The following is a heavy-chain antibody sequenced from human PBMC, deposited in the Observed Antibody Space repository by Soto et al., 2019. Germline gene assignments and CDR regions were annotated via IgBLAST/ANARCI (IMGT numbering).Heavy chain of an antibody. D-gene: IGHD5-12*01. V-gene: IGHV1-8*01. CDR1: GYTFTSYD. J-gene: IGHJ4*02. CDR3: ARERRDGYDN. CDR2: MNPNSGNT. Sequence: QVQLVQSGAEVKKPGASVKVSYKASGYTFTSYDINWVRQATGQGLEWMGWMNPNSGNTAYAQKFQRRVTMTSNTSISTAYMELSSLRSEDTSVYYCARERRDGYDNWGQGTLVTVSS.